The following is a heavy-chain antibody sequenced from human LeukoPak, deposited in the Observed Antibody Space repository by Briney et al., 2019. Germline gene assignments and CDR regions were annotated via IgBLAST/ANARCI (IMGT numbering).Heavy chain of an antibody. CDR2: IYTSGST. CDR3: AKTTPDAFDI. CDR1: GCSISSYY. D-gene: IGHD1-1*01. V-gene: IGHV4-4*07. J-gene: IGHJ3*02. Sequence: SETLSLTYTVSGCSISSYYWSWIRQPAGKGLEWIGRIYTSGSTNYNPSLKSRVTISVDTSKNQFSLKLSSVTAADTAVYYCAKTTPDAFDIWGQGTMVTVSS.